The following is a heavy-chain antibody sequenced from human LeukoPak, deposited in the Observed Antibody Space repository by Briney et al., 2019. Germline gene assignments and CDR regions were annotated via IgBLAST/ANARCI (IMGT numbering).Heavy chain of an antibody. CDR1: GFTFTSSA. CDR3: AAVSTVTTYFDY. Sequence: SVKVSCKASGFTFTSSATQWVRQARGQRLEWIGWIVVGSGNTNYAQKFQERVTITRDMSTSTAYMELSSLRSEDTAVYYCAAVSTVTTYFDYWGQGTLVTVSS. J-gene: IGHJ4*02. D-gene: IGHD4-17*01. CDR2: IVVGSGNT. V-gene: IGHV1-58*02.